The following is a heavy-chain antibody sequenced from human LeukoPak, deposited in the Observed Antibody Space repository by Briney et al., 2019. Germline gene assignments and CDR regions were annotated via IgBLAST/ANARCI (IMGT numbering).Heavy chain of an antibody. D-gene: IGHD3-22*01. V-gene: IGHV4-59*01. Sequence: SETLSLTCTVSGGSISSYYWSWIRQPPGKGLEWIGYISYSGSTNYNPSLKSRVTISVATSNNQFSLKLSSLTAADTAVYYCARADYYDSSGSSGRTYWFAPWGQGTLVTVSS. J-gene: IGHJ5*02. CDR2: ISYSGST. CDR1: GGSISSYY. CDR3: ARADYYDSSGSSGRTYWFAP.